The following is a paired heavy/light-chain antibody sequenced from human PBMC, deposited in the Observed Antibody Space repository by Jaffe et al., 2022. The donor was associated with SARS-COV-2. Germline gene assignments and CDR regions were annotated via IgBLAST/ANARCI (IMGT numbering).Heavy chain of an antibody. Sequence: QVQLVQSGAEVKKPGSSVKVSCKASGGTFSSYAISWVRQAPGQGLEWMGGIIPIFGTANYAQKFQGRVTITADESTSTAYMELSSLRSEDTAVYYCARDTHYDFWSGYFTNLYYYGMDVWGQGTTVTVSS. CDR2: IIPIFGTA. V-gene: IGHV1-69*01. D-gene: IGHD3-3*01. CDR3: ARDTHYDFWSGYFTNLYYYGMDV. CDR1: GGTFSSYA. J-gene: IGHJ6*02.
Light chain of an antibody. CDR2: KVS. Sequence: DVVMTQSPLSLPVTLGQPASISCRSSQSLVYSDGNTYLNWFQQRPGQSPRRLIYKVSNRDSGVPDRFSGSGSGTDFTLKISRVEAEDVGVYYCMQGTHWPPTFGGGTKVEIK. CDR1: QSLVYSDGNTY. J-gene: IGKJ4*01. V-gene: IGKV2-30*01. CDR3: MQGTHWPPT.